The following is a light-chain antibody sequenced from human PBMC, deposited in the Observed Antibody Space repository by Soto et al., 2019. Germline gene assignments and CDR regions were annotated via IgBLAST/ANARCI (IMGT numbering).Light chain of an antibody. CDR1: QSIATSQ. CDR2: GAS. CDR3: QQFAASPRT. V-gene: IGKV3-20*01. J-gene: IGKJ1*01. Sequence: EIVLTQSPGTLSLSPGERATLFCRASQSIATSQLAWYQQKPGQAPRLLIGASTRATGIPDRFSDSGSGTDFTLTISTLEPEDFAVYYCQQFAASPRTFGQGTTVEIK.